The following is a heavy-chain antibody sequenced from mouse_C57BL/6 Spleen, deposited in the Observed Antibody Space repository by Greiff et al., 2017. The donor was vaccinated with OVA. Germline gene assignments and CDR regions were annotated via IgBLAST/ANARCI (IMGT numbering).Heavy chain of an antibody. V-gene: IGHV1-50*01. D-gene: IGHD2-1*01. J-gene: IGHJ4*01. CDR1: GYTFTSYW. Sequence: QVHVKQPGAELVKPGASVKLSCKASGYTFTSYWMQWVKQRPGQGLEWIGEIDPSDSYTNYNQKFKGKATLTVDTSSSTAYMQLSSLPSEDSAVYYCARLGYGKMDYWGQGTSVTVSS. CDR3: ARLGYGKMDY. CDR2: IDPSDSYT.